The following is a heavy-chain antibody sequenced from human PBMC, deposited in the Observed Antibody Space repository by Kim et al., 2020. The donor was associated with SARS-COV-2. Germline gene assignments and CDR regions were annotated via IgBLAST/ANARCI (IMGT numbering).Heavy chain of an antibody. CDR2: ISWNSGTI. V-gene: IGHV3-9*01. Sequence: GGSLRLSCAASGFTFHDYGMHWVRQPPGKGLEWVSGISWNSGTIGYADSVKGRFTISRDNAKNSLYLQMNSLRTEDTALYYCAKHITSRGITFDAYFDYWGRGTLVTVSS. D-gene: IGHD3-16*01. CDR1: GFTFHDYG. J-gene: IGHJ4*02. CDR3: AKHITSRGITFDAYFDY.